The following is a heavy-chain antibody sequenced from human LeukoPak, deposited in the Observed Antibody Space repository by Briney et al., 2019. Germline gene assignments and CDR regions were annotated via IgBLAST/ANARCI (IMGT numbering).Heavy chain of an antibody. J-gene: IGHJ4*02. V-gene: IGHV3-48*01. CDR3: ARESITGHRDFDY. D-gene: IGHD1-20*01. CDR1: GFTFGSYS. CDR2: ISSGSRTI. Sequence: GGSLRLSCAASGFTFGSYSMIWVRQAPGKGLEWISYISSGSRTIYYADSVEGRFTVSRDNAKNSLYLQMRSLRAEDTAVYYCARESITGHRDFDYWGQGTLVTVSS.